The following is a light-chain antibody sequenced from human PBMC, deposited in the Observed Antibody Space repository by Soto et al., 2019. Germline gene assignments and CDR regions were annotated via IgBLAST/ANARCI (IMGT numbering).Light chain of an antibody. CDR3: QQYNSYPWT. CDR2: KAS. CDR1: QSISSW. J-gene: IGKJ1*01. Sequence: DIQMTQSPSTLSASVGDRVTITCRASQSISSWLAWYQQEPGKAPKTLIYKASSLESGVPSRFSGSGSGTEFTLTISSLQPDDFATYYCQQYNSYPWTFGQGTKVDIK. V-gene: IGKV1-5*03.